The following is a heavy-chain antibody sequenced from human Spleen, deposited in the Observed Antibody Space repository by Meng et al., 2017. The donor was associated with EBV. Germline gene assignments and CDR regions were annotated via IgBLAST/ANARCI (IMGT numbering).Heavy chain of an antibody. Sequence: EVQLVESGGGVGRPGGALGLGCAASGDTFAENGMTWVRQVPGKGLEWVASINWNGGSTDYRDSVKGRFTVSRDNAKNSLYLLMNTVRVEDAALYHCARDRQYGTTWNWFDPWGPGTMVTVSA. CDR3: ARDRQYGTTWNWFDP. V-gene: IGHV3-20*01. D-gene: IGHD1/OR15-1a*01. CDR1: GDTFAENG. CDR2: INWNGGST. J-gene: IGHJ5*02.